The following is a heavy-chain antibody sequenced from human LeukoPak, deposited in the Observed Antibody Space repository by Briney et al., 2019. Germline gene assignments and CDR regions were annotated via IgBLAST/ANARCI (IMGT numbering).Heavy chain of an antibody. CDR3: AKDSGSSGYPRGFDY. D-gene: IGHD3-22*01. CDR1: GFTFSSYW. Sequence: GGSLRLSCAASGFTFSSYWMHWVRQAPGKGLVWVSRINSDGSSTSYADSVKGRFTISRDNAKNTLYLQMNSLRAEDTAVYYCAKDSGSSGYPRGFDYWGQGTLVTVSS. V-gene: IGHV3-74*01. CDR2: INSDGSST. J-gene: IGHJ4*02.